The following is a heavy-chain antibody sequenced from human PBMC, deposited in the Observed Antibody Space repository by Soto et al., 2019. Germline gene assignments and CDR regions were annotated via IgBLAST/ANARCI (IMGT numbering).Heavy chain of an antibody. CDR2: ISAYNGNT. CDR3: ARGPSDFWSGGRRSGFDY. V-gene: IGHV1-18*04. J-gene: IGHJ4*02. CDR1: GYTFTSYG. D-gene: IGHD3-3*01. Sequence: GASVKVSCKASGYTFTSYGISWVRQAPGQGLEWMGWISAYNGNTNYAQKLQGRVTMTTDTSTSTAYMELRSLRSDDTAVYYCARGPSDFWSGGRRSGFDYWGQGTLVTVSS.